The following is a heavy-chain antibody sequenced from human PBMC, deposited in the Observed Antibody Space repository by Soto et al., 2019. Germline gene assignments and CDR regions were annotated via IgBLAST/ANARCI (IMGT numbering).Heavy chain of an antibody. CDR1: GYGFTTYG. J-gene: IGHJ4*02. CDR3: ARGRDGDY. CDR2: ISAHNGNT. Sequence: QVHLVQSGAEVKKPGASVKVSCKGSGYGFTTYGITWVRQAPGQGLEWMAWISAHNGNTNYAQKLQGRVTVTRDTSTSTAYMERRSMRSDDTAVDYWARGRDGDYWGQGALVTVSS. V-gene: IGHV1-18*01. D-gene: IGHD6-6*01.